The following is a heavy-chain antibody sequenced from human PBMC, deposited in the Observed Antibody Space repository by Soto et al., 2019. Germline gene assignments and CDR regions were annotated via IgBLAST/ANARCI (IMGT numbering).Heavy chain of an antibody. CDR2: IIPIFGTA. CDR3: ASDPDYGDYPRWFDP. D-gene: IGHD4-17*01. V-gene: IGHV1-69*13. Sequence: SVKVSCKASGGTFSSYAISWVRQAPGQGLEWMGGIIPIFGTANYAQKFQGRVTITADESTSTAYMELSSLRSEDTAVYYCASDPDYGDYPRWFDPWGQGTLVTVSS. CDR1: GGTFSSYA. J-gene: IGHJ5*02.